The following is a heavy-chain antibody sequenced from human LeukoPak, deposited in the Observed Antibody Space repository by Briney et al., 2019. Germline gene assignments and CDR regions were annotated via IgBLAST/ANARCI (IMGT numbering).Heavy chain of an antibody. J-gene: IGHJ4*02. CDR2: VYHSGSI. D-gene: IGHD3-22*01. CDR3: AREIYYDSSAYDY. CDR1: GDSLVSGHY. Sequence: PETLSLTCTVSGDSLVSGHYWGWIRLPPGQGLEWVGSVYHSGSIYYNPSLKSRVIMSVDTSKNQFSLKLSSLTAADTAIYYCAREIYYDSSAYDYWGQGTLVTVSS. V-gene: IGHV4-38-2*02.